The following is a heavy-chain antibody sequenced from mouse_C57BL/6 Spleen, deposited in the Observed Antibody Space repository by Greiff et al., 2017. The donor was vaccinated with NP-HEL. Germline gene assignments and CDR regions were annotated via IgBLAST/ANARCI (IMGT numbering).Heavy chain of an antibody. CDR2: IYPSDSET. CDR1: GYTFTSYW. Sequence: VQLQQPGAELVRPGSSVKLSCKASGYTFTSYWMDWVKQRPGQGLEWIGNIYPSDSETHYTQKFKDKATLTVDNSSSTAYMQLSSLTSEDSAVYYCARGDYGSSYAMDYWGKGTSVTVSS. CDR3: ARGDYGSSYAMDY. D-gene: IGHD1-1*01. V-gene: IGHV1-61*01. J-gene: IGHJ4*01.